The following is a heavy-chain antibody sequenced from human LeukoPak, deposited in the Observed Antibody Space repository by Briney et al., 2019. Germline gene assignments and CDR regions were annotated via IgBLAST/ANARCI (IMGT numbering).Heavy chain of an antibody. Sequence: GASVMVSCKASGYTFTGYYMHWVRQAPGQGLEWMGWINPNSGGTNYAQKFQGRVTVTRDTSISTAYMELSRLRSDDTAVYYCARVPVGVAMVTDYGMDVWGQGTTVTVSS. CDR3: ARVPVGVAMVTDYGMDV. CDR1: GYTFTGYY. D-gene: IGHD5-18*01. V-gene: IGHV1-2*02. CDR2: INPNSGGT. J-gene: IGHJ6*02.